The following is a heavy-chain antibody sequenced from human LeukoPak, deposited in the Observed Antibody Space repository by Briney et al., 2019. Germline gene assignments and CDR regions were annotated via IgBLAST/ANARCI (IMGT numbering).Heavy chain of an antibody. Sequence: PGGSLRLSCAASGLTFSSHAMHWVRQAPGKGLEYVSAIVSNGGNTYYADSVRGRFTISRDNSKDTVYLQMGSLRPEDTAEHYCARGGYYAATDIWGQGALVTVSS. CDR1: GLTFSSHA. CDR2: IVSNGGNT. J-gene: IGHJ4*02. CDR3: ARGGYYAATDI. V-gene: IGHV3-64*02. D-gene: IGHD3-3*01.